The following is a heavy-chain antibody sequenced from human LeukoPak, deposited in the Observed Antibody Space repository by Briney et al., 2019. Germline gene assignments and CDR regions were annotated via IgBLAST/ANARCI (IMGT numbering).Heavy chain of an antibody. CDR1: GFTFRNYG. V-gene: IGHV3-33*01. CDR2: IWYDGSNK. Sequence: GGSLRLSCAASGFTFRNYGMHWVRQAPGKGLEWVAVIWYDGSNKYYADSVKGRFTISRDNSKNTLYLQMNSLRAEDTAVYYCARGAPNTYYYYYYGMDVWGQGTTVTVSS. D-gene: IGHD2-2*02. CDR3: ARGAPNTYYYYYYGMDV. J-gene: IGHJ6*02.